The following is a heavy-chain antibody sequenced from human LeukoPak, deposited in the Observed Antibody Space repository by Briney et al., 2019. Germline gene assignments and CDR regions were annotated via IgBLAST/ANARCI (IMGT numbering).Heavy chain of an antibody. J-gene: IGHJ4*02. D-gene: IGHD3-22*01. CDR1: GDSVSINSAA. CDR2: TYYRSKWYN. V-gene: IGHV6-1*01. Sequence: PSQTLSLTCAISGDSVSINSAAWNWIRQSPSTGLEWLGRTYYRSKWYNDYAVSVKSRITINPDTSKNQFSLQLNSVTPEDTAVYYCARDTAPDYYDSSGYQVGFDYWGQGTLVTVSS. CDR3: ARDTAPDYYDSSGYQVGFDY.